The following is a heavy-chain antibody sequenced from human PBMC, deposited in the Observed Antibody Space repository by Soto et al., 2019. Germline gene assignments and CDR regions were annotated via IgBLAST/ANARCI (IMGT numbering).Heavy chain of an antibody. D-gene: IGHD3-22*01. CDR1: GYTFTGYY. CDR3: ARSRYYYDSSGYYGEFFDP. J-gene: IGHJ5*02. Sequence: ASVKVSCKASGYTFTGYYMHWVRQAPGQGLEWMGWINPNSGGTNYAQKFQGWVTMTRDTSISTAYMELSRLRSDDTAVYYCARSRYYYDSSGYYGEFFDPWGQGTLVTVS. V-gene: IGHV1-2*04. CDR2: INPNSGGT.